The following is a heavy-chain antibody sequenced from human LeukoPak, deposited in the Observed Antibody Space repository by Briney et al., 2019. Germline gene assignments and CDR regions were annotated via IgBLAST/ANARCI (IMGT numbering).Heavy chain of an antibody. J-gene: IGHJ4*02. D-gene: IGHD3-10*01. CDR2: IYYTGST. CDR1: GGSISSYY. CDR3: ARHYGSGKPWFDY. Sequence: PSETLSLTCTVSGGSISSYYWSWIRQPPGKGLEWIGYIYYTGSTNYNPSLKSRVTISVDTSKNQFSLKLSSVTAADTAVYYCARHYGSGKPWFDYWGQGTVVTVSS. V-gene: IGHV4-59*01.